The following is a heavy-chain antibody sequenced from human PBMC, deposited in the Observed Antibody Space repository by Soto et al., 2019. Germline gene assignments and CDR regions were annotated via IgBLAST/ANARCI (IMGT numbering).Heavy chain of an antibody. CDR3: ARDMGFGVSDY. D-gene: IGHD3-10*01. V-gene: IGHV1-3*01. CDR1: GYTFTSYA. J-gene: IGHJ4*02. CDR2: INAGNGNT. Sequence: QVQLVQSGAEVKKPGASVKVSCKASGYTFTSYAMHWVRQAPGQRLEWMGWINAGNGNTKYSQKFQGRVTITRDTSASPVYMELSSLRSEDTAVYYGARDMGFGVSDYWGQGTLVTVSS.